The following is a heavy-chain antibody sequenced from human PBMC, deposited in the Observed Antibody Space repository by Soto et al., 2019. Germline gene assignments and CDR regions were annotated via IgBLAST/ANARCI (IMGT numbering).Heavy chain of an antibody. V-gene: IGHV3-30*18. CDR2: ISYDGSNK. J-gene: IGHJ6*02. CDR3: AKDLEGYCSSTSCYTYFGLDV. CDR1: GFTFSSYV. D-gene: IGHD2-2*01. Sequence: GSLRLSCAASGFTFSSYVMHWVRQAPGKGLEWVAVISYDGSNKYYADSVKGRFTISRDNSKHTLFLQMNSLRPEDTAVYYCAKDLEGYCSSTSCYTYFGLDVWGQGTTVTVSS.